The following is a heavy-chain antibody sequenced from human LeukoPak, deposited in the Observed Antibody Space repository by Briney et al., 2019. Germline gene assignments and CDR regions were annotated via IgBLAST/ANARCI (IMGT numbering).Heavy chain of an antibody. Sequence: GESLKISCKTSGFTFTNYWIGWVRQMPGKGLEWMGIIYPGDSDTRYSPSFQGQVTISADKSISTAYLQWSSLKASDTAMYYCARYSRPIDYWGQGTLVTVSS. CDR1: GFTFTNYW. CDR2: IYPGDSDT. V-gene: IGHV5-51*01. D-gene: IGHD6-13*01. J-gene: IGHJ4*02. CDR3: ARYSRPIDY.